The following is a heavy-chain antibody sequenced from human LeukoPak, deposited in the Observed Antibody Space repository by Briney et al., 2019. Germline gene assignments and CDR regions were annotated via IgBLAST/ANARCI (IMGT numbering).Heavy chain of an antibody. CDR3: ASPLWELPPGGFDP. J-gene: IGHJ5*02. CDR2: INPNNGGT. D-gene: IGHD1-7*01. Sequence: ASVRVSCKASGYTFTGYYIHWVRQAPGQGLEWMGWINPNNGGTSYAQKFQGRVTMTRGTSISTAYMELSRLRSDDTAVYYCASPLWELPPGGFDPWGQGTLVTVSS. CDR1: GYTFTGYY. V-gene: IGHV1-2*02.